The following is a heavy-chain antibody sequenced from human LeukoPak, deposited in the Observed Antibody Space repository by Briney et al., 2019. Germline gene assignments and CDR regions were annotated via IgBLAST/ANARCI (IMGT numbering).Heavy chain of an antibody. CDR1: GFTFSTYA. J-gene: IGHJ4*01. D-gene: IGHD3-3*01. Sequence: PGGSLRLSCAASGFTFSTYAMHWVRQPPGKGLECVAVISYDGTNKYYVDSVKGRFTISRDNAKNTLYLQINSLRPEDTAFYYCARGFLDFAFWGHGTLVTVSS. V-gene: IGHV3-30*03. CDR2: ISYDGTNK. CDR3: ARGFLDFAF.